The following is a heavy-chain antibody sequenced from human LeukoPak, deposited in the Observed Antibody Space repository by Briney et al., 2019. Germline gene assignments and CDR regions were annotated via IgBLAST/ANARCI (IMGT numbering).Heavy chain of an antibody. CDR1: GFTFSSYS. D-gene: IGHD3-9*01. CDR2: ISSSSSTI. V-gene: IGHV3-48*01. J-gene: IGHJ4*02. Sequence: PGGSLRLSCAASGFTFSSYSMNWVRQAPGKGLEWVSYISSSSSTIYYADSVKGRFTISRDNSKNTLYLQMNSLRTEDTAVYYCAKDDILTGYNLDYWGQGTLVTVSS. CDR3: AKDDILTGYNLDY.